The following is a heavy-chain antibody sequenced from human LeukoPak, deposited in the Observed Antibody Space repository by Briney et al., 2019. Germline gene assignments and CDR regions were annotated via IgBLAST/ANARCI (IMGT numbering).Heavy chain of an antibody. CDR3: ARPYYYDSRIDP. J-gene: IGHJ5*02. CDR1: GGSISSGDYY. CDR2: MYYSGST. D-gene: IGHD3-22*01. Sequence: SQTLSLTCTVSGGSISSGDYYWSWIRQPPGKGLEWIVHMYYSGSTYYNPSLKSRLTMSADTSKNQLSLKLSSVTAPDTAVYYCARPYYYDSRIDPWGQGILVTVSS. V-gene: IGHV4-30-4*01.